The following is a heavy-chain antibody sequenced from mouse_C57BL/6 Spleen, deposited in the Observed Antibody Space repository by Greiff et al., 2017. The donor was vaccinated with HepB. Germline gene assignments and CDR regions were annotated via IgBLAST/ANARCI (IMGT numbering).Heavy chain of an antibody. D-gene: IGHD1-1*01. Sequence: EVMLVESGGGLVKPGGSLKLSCAASGFTFSSYAMSWVRQTPEKRLEWVATSSDGGSYTYYPDNVKGRFTISRDNAKNNLYLQMSHLKSEDTAMYYCARAAYYYGSSYGYFDVWGTGTTVTVSS. J-gene: IGHJ1*03. CDR3: ARAAYYYGSSYGYFDV. CDR2: SSDGGSYT. V-gene: IGHV5-4*03. CDR1: GFTFSSYA.